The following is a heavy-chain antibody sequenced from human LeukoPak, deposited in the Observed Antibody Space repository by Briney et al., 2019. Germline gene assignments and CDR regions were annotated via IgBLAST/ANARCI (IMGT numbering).Heavy chain of an antibody. CDR2: IYYSGST. D-gene: IGHD3-22*01. V-gene: IGHV4-39*01. CDR3: ARQAYYYDSSGFDP. Sequence: SETLSLTCTVSGGSISSSSYYWGWIRQPPGKGLEWIGSIYYSGSTYYNPSLKSRVTISVDTSKNQFSLKLSSVTAADTAVYYCARQAYYYDSSGFDPSGQGTLVTVSS. CDR1: GGSISSSSYY. J-gene: IGHJ5*02.